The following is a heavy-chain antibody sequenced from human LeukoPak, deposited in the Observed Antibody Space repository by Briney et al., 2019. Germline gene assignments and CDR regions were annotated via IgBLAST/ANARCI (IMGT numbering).Heavy chain of an antibody. CDR3: ARHPKSIGYFDY. V-gene: IGHV4-59*08. Sequence: PSETLSLTCTVSGGSISSYYWSWIRQPPGKGLEWIGYIYYSGSTNYNPSLKSRVTISVDTSKNQFSLKLSSVTAADTAVYYCARHPKSIGYFDYWGQGTLVIVSS. CDR1: GGSISSYY. J-gene: IGHJ4*02. CDR2: IYYSGST.